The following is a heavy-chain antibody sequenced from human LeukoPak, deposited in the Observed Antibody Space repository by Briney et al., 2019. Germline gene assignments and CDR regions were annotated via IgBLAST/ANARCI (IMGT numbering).Heavy chain of an antibody. D-gene: IGHD7-27*01. V-gene: IGHV5-51*01. CDR2: IQPSDSDT. Sequence: PWESLKISFKASGYRFNNYLIGWVRQMPGKGLGWMGLIQPSDSDTRYRPSFQGQVTISVDTSTTNASVQWGGLKASDTAIYYCARHTGGQNSEWKFLWPFLVDWGQGTLVTVSS. CDR1: GYRFNNYL. CDR3: ARHTGGQNSEWKFLWPFLVD. J-gene: IGHJ4*02.